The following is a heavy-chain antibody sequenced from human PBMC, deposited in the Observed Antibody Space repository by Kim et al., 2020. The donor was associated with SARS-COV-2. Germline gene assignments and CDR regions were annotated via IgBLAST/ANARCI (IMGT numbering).Heavy chain of an antibody. Sequence: ASVKVSCQVSGYTLTELSMHWVRQAPGKGLEWMGGFDPEDGETIYAQKFQGRVTMTEDTSTDTAYMELSSLRSEDTAVYYCATSEGQLLVPPAFDYWGQGTLVTVSS. CDR1: GYTLTELS. CDR2: FDPEDGET. D-gene: IGHD2-15*01. V-gene: IGHV1-24*01. CDR3: ATSEGQLLVPPAFDY. J-gene: IGHJ4*02.